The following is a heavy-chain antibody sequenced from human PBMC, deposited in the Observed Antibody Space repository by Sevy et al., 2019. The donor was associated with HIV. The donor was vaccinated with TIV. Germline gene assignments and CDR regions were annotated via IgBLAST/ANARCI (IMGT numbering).Heavy chain of an antibody. D-gene: IGHD3-10*01. CDR1: GFTFSSYS. CDR2: ISSSSSYI. CDR3: ASTMVRGVYDAFDI. Sequence: GGSLRLSCAASGFTFSSYSMNWVRQAPGKGLQWVSSISSSSSYIYYADSVKGRFTISRDNAKNSLYLQMNSLRAKDTAVYYCASTMVRGVYDAFDIWGQWTMVTVS. V-gene: IGHV3-21*01. J-gene: IGHJ3*02.